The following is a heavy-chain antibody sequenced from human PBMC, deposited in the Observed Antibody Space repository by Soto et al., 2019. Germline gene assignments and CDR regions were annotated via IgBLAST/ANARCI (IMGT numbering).Heavy chain of an antibody. Sequence: EVQLLDSGGGLVQPGGSLRLSCAASGFTFSSYAMYWVRQAPGKGLEWVSVISGSGDSTYYADSVNGRFTISRDNSKNTLYLQMNSLRTEDTAVYYCARRGPGTYFDYWGQGTLFTVSS. CDR3: ARRGPGTYFDY. CDR1: GFTFSSYA. D-gene: IGHD6-13*01. V-gene: IGHV3-23*01. CDR2: ISGSGDST. J-gene: IGHJ4*02.